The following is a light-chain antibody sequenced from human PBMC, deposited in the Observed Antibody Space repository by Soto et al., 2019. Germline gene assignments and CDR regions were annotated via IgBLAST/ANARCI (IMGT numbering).Light chain of an antibody. J-gene: IGKJ4*01. CDR2: DAS. CDR3: QQRSNWPPLT. CDR1: QNVSSY. Sequence: EIVLTQSPATLSLSPGERATLSCRASQNVSSYLAWYQQKPVQAPRLLIYDASNRATGIPARFSGSGSGTDFTLTISSLEPEDVAVYYCQQRSNWPPLTFGGGTKVEIK. V-gene: IGKV3-11*01.